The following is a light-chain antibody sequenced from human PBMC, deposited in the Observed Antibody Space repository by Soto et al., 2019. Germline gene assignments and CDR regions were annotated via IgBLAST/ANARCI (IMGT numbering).Light chain of an antibody. CDR1: QSVSTY. V-gene: IGKV3-11*01. Sequence: EIVLTQSPATLSLSPRERGTLSCRASQSVSTYLAWYQQKPGQAPRLLIYDASNRATGIPARFSGSGSGTDFTLTISYIEPEDFAFYYCQQHSDWVTFGGGTKVEI. CDR3: QQHSDWVT. CDR2: DAS. J-gene: IGKJ4*01.